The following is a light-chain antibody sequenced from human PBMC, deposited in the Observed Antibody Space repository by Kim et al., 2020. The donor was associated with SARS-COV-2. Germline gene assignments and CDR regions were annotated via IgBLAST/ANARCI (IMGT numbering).Light chain of an antibody. V-gene: IGLV1-40*01. Sequence: CPGSSSNFGAGYHAHWYQQVPGTAPKLLIFGDNNRPSGVPGRFPGSRSGTSASLAVTGPQADVGAEYYCQSLAGSLRAPGFGGGSQLPVL. J-gene: IGLJ2*01. CDR1: SSNFGAGYH. CDR2: GDN. CDR3: QSLAGSLRAPG.